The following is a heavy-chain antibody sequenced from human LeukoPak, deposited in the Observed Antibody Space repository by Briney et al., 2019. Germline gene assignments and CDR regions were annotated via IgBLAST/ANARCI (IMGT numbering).Heavy chain of an antibody. Sequence: PGGSLRLSCEVSRFTFSKFRMSWIRQAPGKGLEWFSYISSSARYTNYADSVKGRFTISRDNAKNSVYLQMNSLRVEDTAIYYCAREGGAYSNSWFDPWGQGTLVTVSS. CDR3: AREGGAYSNSWFDP. D-gene: IGHD5-18*01. CDR2: ISSSARYT. V-gene: IGHV3-11*06. J-gene: IGHJ5*02. CDR1: RFTFSKFR.